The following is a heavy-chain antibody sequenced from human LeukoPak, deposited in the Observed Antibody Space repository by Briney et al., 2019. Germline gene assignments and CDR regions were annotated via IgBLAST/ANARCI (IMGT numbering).Heavy chain of an antibody. CDR1: GGSISSYY. V-gene: IGHV4-59*01. D-gene: IGHD6-13*01. Sequence: SLETLSLPCPVSGGSISSYYWSWIRQPPGKGLEWIGDIYYRGNTNYNPSLKSRVTISVDTSKNQFSLKLSSVTAADTAVYYCARGAGWYDYWGQGTLVT. CDR3: ARGAGWYDY. J-gene: IGHJ4*02. CDR2: IYYRGNT.